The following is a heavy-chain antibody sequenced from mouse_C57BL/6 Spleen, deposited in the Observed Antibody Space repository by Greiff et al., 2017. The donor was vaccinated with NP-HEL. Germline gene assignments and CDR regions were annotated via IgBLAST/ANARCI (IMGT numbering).Heavy chain of an antibody. CDR2: ISSGSSTI. D-gene: IGHD1-1*01. J-gene: IGHJ2*01. CDR1: GFTFSDYG. Sequence: EVMLVESGGGLVKPGGSLKLSCAASGFTFSDYGMHWVRQAPEKGLEWVAYISSGSSTIYYADTVTGRFTISRDNAKNTLLLQMTSLRFEDTAMYYCARNYGSDWGVDYWGQGTTLTVSS. V-gene: IGHV5-17*01. CDR3: ARNYGSDWGVDY.